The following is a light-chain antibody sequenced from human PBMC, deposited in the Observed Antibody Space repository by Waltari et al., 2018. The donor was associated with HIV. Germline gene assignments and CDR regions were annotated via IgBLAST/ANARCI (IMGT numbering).Light chain of an antibody. V-gene: IGLV1-51*01. CDR1: SSNIGNNY. CDR3: GTWDSSLSAGL. Sequence: QSVLTQPPSVSAAPGQKVTISCSGSSSNIGNNYVSWYQQLPGTAPKLLIYDNKKLPSGIPDRFSGSKSGTSATLGITGLQTGDEADYYCGTWDSSLSAGLFGGGTKLTVL. CDR2: DNK. J-gene: IGLJ2*01.